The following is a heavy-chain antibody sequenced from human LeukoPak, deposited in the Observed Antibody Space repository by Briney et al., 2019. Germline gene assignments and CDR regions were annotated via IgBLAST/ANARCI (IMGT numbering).Heavy chain of an antibody. D-gene: IGHD3-3*01. Sequence: PGGSLRLSCAASGFTFSSYWMSWVRQAPGKGLEWVANIKQDGSEKYYVDSVKGRFTISRDNAKNSLYLQMNSLRAEDTAVYYCARGNYDFWSGYHRPPYYFDYWGQGTLVTVSS. CDR2: IKQDGSEK. J-gene: IGHJ4*02. CDR1: GFTFSSYW. CDR3: ARGNYDFWSGYHRPPYYFDY. V-gene: IGHV3-7*01.